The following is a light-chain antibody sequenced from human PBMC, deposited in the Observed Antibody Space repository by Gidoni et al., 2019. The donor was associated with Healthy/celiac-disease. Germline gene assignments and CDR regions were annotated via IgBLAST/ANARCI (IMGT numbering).Light chain of an antibody. CDR1: QSISSY. CDR3: QQSYSTPRT. V-gene: IGKV1-39*01. CDR2: AAS. J-gene: IGKJ1*01. Sequence: DMQMTQSPSSLSASVGDRVTITCRASQSISSYLNWYQQKPGNAPQLLIYAASSLQSGVPSRFSGSGSGTDFTLTISSLQPEDFATYYCQQSYSTPRTFGQGTKVEIK.